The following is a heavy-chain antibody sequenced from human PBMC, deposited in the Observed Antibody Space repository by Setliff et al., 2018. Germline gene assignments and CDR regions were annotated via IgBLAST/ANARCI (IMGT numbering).Heavy chain of an antibody. J-gene: IGHJ4*02. D-gene: IGHD3-3*01. V-gene: IGHV4-61*02. CDR1: GGSISSGSYY. CDR2: LHTSGST. CDR3: RFWDGYYKNDY. Sequence: SETLSLTCAVSGGSISSGSYYWSWIRQPAGKGLEWVGRLHTSGSTNYNPSLKSRVTISVDTSRNQFSLKLSSLTAADTALYFCRFWDGYYKNDYWGQGTLVTVSS.